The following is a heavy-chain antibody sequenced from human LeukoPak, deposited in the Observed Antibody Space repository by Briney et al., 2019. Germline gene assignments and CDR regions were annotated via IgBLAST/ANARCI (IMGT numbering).Heavy chain of an antibody. CDR2: VYTSGTT. CDR3: AKTRIPGRWFDP. Sequence: PSETLSLTCTVSGGSISGYFGTWIRQPAGKELEWIGRVYTSGTTYYNPSLESRVTISLDTFNNQFSLRVTSVTAADTAVYYCAKTRIPGRWFDPWGQGTLVTVSS. D-gene: IGHD4-23*01. V-gene: IGHV4-4*07. J-gene: IGHJ5*02. CDR1: GGSISGYF.